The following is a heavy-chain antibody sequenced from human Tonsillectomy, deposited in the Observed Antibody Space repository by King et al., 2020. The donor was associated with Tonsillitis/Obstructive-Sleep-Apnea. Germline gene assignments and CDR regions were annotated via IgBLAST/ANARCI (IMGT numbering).Heavy chain of an antibody. CDR1: GGSISSSNW. CDR3: ARAKKEYYDILTGSKSRFFDY. CDR2: IYHSGST. D-gene: IGHD3-9*01. J-gene: IGHJ4*02. Sequence: QLQESGPGLVKPSGNLSLTCAVSGGSISSSNWWSWVRQPPGKGLEWIGEIYHSGSTNYSPSLKSRVTISVDKSKNQFSLKLSSVTAADTAVYYCARAKKEYYDILTGSKSRFFDYWGQGTLVTVSS. V-gene: IGHV4-4*02.